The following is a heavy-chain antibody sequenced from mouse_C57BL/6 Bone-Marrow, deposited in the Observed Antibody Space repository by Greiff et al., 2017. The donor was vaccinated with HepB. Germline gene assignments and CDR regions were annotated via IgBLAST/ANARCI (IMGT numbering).Heavy chain of an antibody. CDR1: GFNIKDDY. D-gene: IGHD1-1*01. J-gene: IGHJ1*03. CDR2: IDPENGDT. Sequence: VQLQQSGAELVRPGASVKLSCTASGFNIKDDYMHWVKQRPEQGLEWIGWIDPENGDTEYASKFQGKATITADTSSNTAYLQFSSLTSEDTAVYYCTTEGYYYGGYFDVWGTGTTVTVSS. V-gene: IGHV14-4*01. CDR3: TTEGYYYGGYFDV.